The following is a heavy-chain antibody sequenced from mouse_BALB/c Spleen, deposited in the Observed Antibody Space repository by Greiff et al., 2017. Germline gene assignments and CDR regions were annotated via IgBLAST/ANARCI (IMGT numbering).Heavy chain of an antibody. Sequence: EVKLVESGGDLVKPGGSLKLSCAASGFTFSSYGMSWVRQTPDKRLEWVATISSGGSYTYYPDSVKGRFTISRDNAKNTLYLQMSSLKSEDTAMYYCARPGTTVVAYLDYWGQGTTLTVSS. D-gene: IGHD1-1*01. CDR3: ARPGTTVVAYLDY. J-gene: IGHJ2*01. V-gene: IGHV5-6*01. CDR2: ISSGGSYT. CDR1: GFTFSSYG.